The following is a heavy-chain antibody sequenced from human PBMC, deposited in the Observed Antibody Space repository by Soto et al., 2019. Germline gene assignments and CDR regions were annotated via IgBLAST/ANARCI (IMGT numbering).Heavy chain of an antibody. CDR3: AKDSATFGRFDY. Sequence: EVQLLESGGGLAQPGGSLRLSCVASGFTFSSYAMSWVRQPPGKGLEWVSVVSGSGGSTYYADSVKGRFTISRDNSKNTLYLQMNSLRADDTAVYYCAKDSATFGRFDYWGQGTLVTVSS. CDR2: VSGSGGST. CDR1: GFTFSSYA. J-gene: IGHJ4*02. V-gene: IGHV3-23*01. D-gene: IGHD3-3*01.